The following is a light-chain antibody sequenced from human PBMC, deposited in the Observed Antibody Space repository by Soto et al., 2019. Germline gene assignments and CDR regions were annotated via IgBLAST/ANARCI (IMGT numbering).Light chain of an antibody. J-gene: IGKJ4*01. CDR1: QSVSSNY. CDR3: QQYGSSPLT. CDR2: RAS. V-gene: IGKV3-20*01. Sequence: EILLTQSPGTLSLSPGEIATLSCRSSQSVSSNYLAWYQQKPGQAPKVLIYRASSRATGIPDRFSGSGSGTDFTLTISRLEPEDFAVYYCQQYGSSPLTFGGGTKVDIK.